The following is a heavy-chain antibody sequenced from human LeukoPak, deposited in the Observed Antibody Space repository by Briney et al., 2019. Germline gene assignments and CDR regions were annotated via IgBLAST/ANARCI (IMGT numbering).Heavy chain of an antibody. CDR2: LYRDGST. D-gene: IGHD2-8*01. Sequence: GGSLRLSCAASGFSVSTNYMSWVRQAPGKGLECVSVLYRDGSTYFADSVKGRYTISRDRSKNTLYLQMNSLRAEDTAVYYCVTLGGHRDCTNGVCYHCVSWGQGTLVTVSS. V-gene: IGHV3-66*01. CDR3: VTLGGHRDCTNGVCYHCVS. CDR1: GFSVSTNY. J-gene: IGHJ4*02.